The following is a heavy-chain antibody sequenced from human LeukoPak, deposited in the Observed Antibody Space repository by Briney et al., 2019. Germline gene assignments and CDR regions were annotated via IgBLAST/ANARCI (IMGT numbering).Heavy chain of an antibody. V-gene: IGHV3-48*03. CDR1: GFRFSSFE. D-gene: IGHD5-18*01. CDR2: IISGGRTM. Sequence: GALLLSCAAPGFRFSSFEMNWVRLAPGKGLEGGSYIISGGRTMYYADSVKGRFTISRDNAKDTRNLHMNSLGAEDTGVYFCARGASWIQLWQFDHWGQGTQVTVSS. CDR3: ARGASWIQLWQFDH. J-gene: IGHJ4*02.